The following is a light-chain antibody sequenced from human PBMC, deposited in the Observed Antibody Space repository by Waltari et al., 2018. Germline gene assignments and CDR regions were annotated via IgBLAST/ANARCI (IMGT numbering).Light chain of an antibody. CDR2: DAT. Sequence: EIVLTQSPGTLSLSPGERATLSCRASQSVGKSLAWYQHKPGQAPRLRIYDATSRATVIPDRFSGSGSGTDFSLTISRLEPEDFSVYYCQHYVTLPATFGQGTKVEV. CDR3: QHYVTLPAT. V-gene: IGKV3-20*01. J-gene: IGKJ1*01. CDR1: QSVGKS.